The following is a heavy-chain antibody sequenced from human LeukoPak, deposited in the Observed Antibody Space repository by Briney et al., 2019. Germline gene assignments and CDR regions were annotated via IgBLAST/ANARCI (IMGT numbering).Heavy chain of an antibody. CDR2: IRGNGATT. D-gene: IGHD6-19*01. Sequence: GGSLRLSCAASGITFSSHAMTWVRQAPGKGLEWVAAIRGNGATTDYADSVKGRFTISRDNSKSALYLQMNSLRAEDTAVYYCAKAYHDSGCLIDYWGQGTLVTVSS. J-gene: IGHJ4*02. CDR1: GITFSSHA. V-gene: IGHV3-23*01. CDR3: AKAYHDSGCLIDY.